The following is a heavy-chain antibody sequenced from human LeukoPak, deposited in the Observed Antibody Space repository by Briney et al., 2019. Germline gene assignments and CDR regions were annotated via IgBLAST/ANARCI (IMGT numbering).Heavy chain of an antibody. CDR3: ARDRIPRWLQSSPVDAFDI. CDR2: IIPIFGTA. CDR1: GYTFNNYD. V-gene: IGHV1-69*05. J-gene: IGHJ3*02. Sequence: ASVKVSCKASGYTFNNYDISWVRQAPGQGLEWMGGIIPIFGTANYAQKFQGRVTITTDESTSTAYMELSSLRSEDTAVYYCARDRIPRWLQSSPVDAFDIWGQGTMVTVSS. D-gene: IGHD5-24*01.